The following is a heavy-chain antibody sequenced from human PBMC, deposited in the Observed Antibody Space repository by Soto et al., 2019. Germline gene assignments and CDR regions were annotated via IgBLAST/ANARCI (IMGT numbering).Heavy chain of an antibody. Sequence: GGSLRLSCAASGFTVSSNYMSWVRQAPGKGLEWISIIYSAGNTYYADSVKGRFTISRDNAKNTLYLEMNSLRVEDTAVYYCARDRGFPDSFSIWGQGTMVTVSS. J-gene: IGHJ3*02. D-gene: IGHD3-10*01. CDR2: IYSAGNT. CDR3: ARDRGFPDSFSI. CDR1: GFTVSSNY. V-gene: IGHV3-66*01.